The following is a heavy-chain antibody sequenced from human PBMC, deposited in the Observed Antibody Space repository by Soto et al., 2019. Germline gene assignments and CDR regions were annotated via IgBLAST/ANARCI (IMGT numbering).Heavy chain of an antibody. V-gene: IGHV1-2*02. Sequence: ASVKVSCKASGYTFTGYYMHWVRQAPGQGLEWMGWINPNRSGTNHAQKFQGRVTMTRDTSISTAYMELSRLRSEDTAVYYCARDGGDRHIDYWGQGTLVNVSS. J-gene: IGHJ4*02. CDR2: INPNRSGT. CDR3: ARDGGDRHIDY. D-gene: IGHD2-21*02. CDR1: GYTFTGYY.